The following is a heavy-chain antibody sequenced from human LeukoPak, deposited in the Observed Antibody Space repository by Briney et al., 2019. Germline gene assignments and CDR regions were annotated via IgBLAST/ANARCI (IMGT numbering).Heavy chain of an antibody. CDR2: ISWNSGSI. V-gene: IGHV3-9*03. D-gene: IGHD6-13*01. CDR3: AKGYSSSWYFPTLDY. J-gene: IGHJ4*02. CDR1: GFTFDDYA. Sequence: PGRSLRLSCAASGFTFDDYAMHWVRQAPGKGLEWVSGISWNSGSIAYADSVKGRFTISRDNAKNSLYLQMNSLRAEDMAFYYCAKGYSSSWYFPTLDYWGQGTLVTASS.